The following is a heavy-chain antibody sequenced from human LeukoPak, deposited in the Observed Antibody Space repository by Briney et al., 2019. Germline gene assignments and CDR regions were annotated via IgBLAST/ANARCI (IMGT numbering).Heavy chain of an antibody. CDR1: GGTFSSYA. Sequence: SVKVSCKASGGTFSSYAISWVRQAPGQGLEWMGGVIPIFGTANYAQKFQGRVTITADESTSTAYMELSSLRSEDTAVYYCATVADYYGSGRNYYYYMDVWGKGTTVTISS. D-gene: IGHD3-10*01. V-gene: IGHV1-69*01. CDR3: ATVADYYGSGRNYYYYMDV. CDR2: VIPIFGTA. J-gene: IGHJ6*03.